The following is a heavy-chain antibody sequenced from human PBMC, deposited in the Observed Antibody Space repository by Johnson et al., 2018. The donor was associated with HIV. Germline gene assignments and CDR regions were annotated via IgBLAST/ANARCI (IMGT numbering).Heavy chain of an antibody. V-gene: IGHV3-13*01. Sequence: VQLVESGGGLVQPGGSLRLSCAASGFTFSSYDMHWVRQATGKGLEWVSAIGTAGDTYYPGSVKGRFTISRENAKNSLYLQMNSLRAGDTAVYYCAKRGARYCSGGSCFDAFDIWGQGTMVTVSS. J-gene: IGHJ3*02. CDR2: IGTAGDT. CDR1: GFTFSSYD. D-gene: IGHD2-15*01. CDR3: AKRGARYCSGGSCFDAFDI.